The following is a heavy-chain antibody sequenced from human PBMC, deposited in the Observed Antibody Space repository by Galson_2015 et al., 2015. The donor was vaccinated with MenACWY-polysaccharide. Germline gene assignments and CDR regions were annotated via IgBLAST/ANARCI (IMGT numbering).Heavy chain of an antibody. CDR3: AKSGGDGVTVFATVPTAPES. J-gene: IGHJ4*02. Sequence: SLRLSCAASGFTFRSYPMNWVRQTPGKGLEWVTGISGSGNSAFYADSVRGRSTISRDNSKNTLYLQMNSLRADDTALYYCAKSGGDGVTVFATVPTAPESWGQGTLVAVSS. CDR2: ISGSGNSA. V-gene: IGHV3-23*01. D-gene: IGHD2-21*01. CDR1: GFTFRSYP.